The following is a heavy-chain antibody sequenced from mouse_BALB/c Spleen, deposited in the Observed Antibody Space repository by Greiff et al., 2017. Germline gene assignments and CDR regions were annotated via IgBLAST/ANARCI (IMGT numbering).Heavy chain of an antibody. CDR1: GYSITSGYY. CDR2: ISYDGSN. V-gene: IGHV3-6*02. J-gene: IGHJ4*01. CDR3: ARVPVRGYYAMDD. D-gene: IGHD1-1*01. Sequence: EVKLEESGPGLVKPSQSLSLTCYVTGYSITSGYYWNWIRQFPGNKLEWMGYISYDGSNNYNPSLKNRISITRDTSKNQFFLKLNSVTTEDTATYYCARVPVRGYYAMDDWGQGTSVTVSS.